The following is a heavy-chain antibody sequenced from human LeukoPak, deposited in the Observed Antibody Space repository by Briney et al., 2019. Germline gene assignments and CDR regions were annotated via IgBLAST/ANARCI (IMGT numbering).Heavy chain of an antibody. CDR2: ISAYNGDT. D-gene: IGHD3-9*01. Sequence: ASVKVSCKPSGYVFSSYGINWVRQAPGQGLEWVGWISAYNGDTKYAQKLQGRVTMTTDTSTRTVYMELRTLRSDDTAVYYCARDSYDFLTGRYSGSGGDYWGQGTLVTVSS. CDR1: GYVFSSYG. V-gene: IGHV1-18*01. CDR3: ARDSYDFLTGRYSGSGGDY. J-gene: IGHJ4*02.